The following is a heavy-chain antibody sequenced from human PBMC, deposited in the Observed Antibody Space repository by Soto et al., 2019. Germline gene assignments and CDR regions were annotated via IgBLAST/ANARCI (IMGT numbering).Heavy chain of an antibody. J-gene: IGHJ4*02. CDR3: ARGRYGDY. V-gene: IGHV1-18*01. D-gene: IGHD1-1*01. CDR1: GYTFTSYG. CDR2: ISAHNGNT. Sequence: QVHLVQSGAEVKKPGASVKVSCKASGYTFTSYGITWVRQAPGQGLELMGWISAHNGNTDYAQKLQGRVIVTRDTSTGTAYMELRSLISDDTAVYYCARGRYGDYWGQGALVTVSS.